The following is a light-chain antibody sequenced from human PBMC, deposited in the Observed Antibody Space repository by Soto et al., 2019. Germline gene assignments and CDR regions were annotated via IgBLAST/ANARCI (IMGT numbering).Light chain of an antibody. J-gene: IGKJ5*01. CDR1: QGIRSY. CDR3: QQLNNYPIT. Sequence: DIQLTQSPSFLSASVGDRVTITCRASQGIRSYLAWYQQKPGKAPKLLIYAASTLQSGVPSRFSGSGSGTEFTLTIISLQPEDVATYYCQQLNNYPITFGQGTRLEIK. V-gene: IGKV1-9*01. CDR2: AAS.